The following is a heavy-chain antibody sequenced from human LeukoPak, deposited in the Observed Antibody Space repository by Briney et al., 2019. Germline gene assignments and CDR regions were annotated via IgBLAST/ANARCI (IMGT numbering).Heavy chain of an antibody. D-gene: IGHD3-3*01. Sequence: PGGSLRLCCAASGFTFSSYAMSWVRQAPGKGLEWVSAISGSGGSTYYADSVKGRFTISRDNSKNTLYLQMNSLRAEDTAVYYCAKDLSTIFGVVAHWDYWGQGTLVTVSS. J-gene: IGHJ4*02. CDR3: AKDLSTIFGVVAHWDY. V-gene: IGHV3-23*01. CDR1: GFTFSSYA. CDR2: ISGSGGST.